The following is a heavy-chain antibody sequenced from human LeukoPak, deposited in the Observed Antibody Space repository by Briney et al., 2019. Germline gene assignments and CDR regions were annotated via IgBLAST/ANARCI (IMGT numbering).Heavy chain of an antibody. Sequence: GGSLRLSCAASGFTFSSYGMNWVRQAPGKGLEWVSSISSSSSYIYYADSVKGRFAISRDNAKNSLFLQMHSLRAEDTAFYYCARPRGGYSYAYDAFDIWGQGTMVTVSS. V-gene: IGHV3-21*01. CDR2: ISSSSSYI. J-gene: IGHJ3*02. CDR3: ARPRGGYSYAYDAFDI. D-gene: IGHD5-18*01. CDR1: GFTFSSYG.